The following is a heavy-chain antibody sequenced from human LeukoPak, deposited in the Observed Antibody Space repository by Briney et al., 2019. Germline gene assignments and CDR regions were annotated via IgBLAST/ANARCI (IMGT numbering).Heavy chain of an antibody. CDR1: GFTFDDYA. V-gene: IGHV3-9*01. CDR3: ARPRHGDRPGDFDY. CDR2: ISWNSGSI. Sequence: AGGSLRLSCAASGFTFDDYAMHWVRQAPGKGLEWVSGISWNSGSIGYADSVKGRFTISRDNAKNSLYLQMNSLRAEDTAVYYCARPRHGDRPGDFDYWGQGTLVTVSS. D-gene: IGHD4-17*01. J-gene: IGHJ4*02.